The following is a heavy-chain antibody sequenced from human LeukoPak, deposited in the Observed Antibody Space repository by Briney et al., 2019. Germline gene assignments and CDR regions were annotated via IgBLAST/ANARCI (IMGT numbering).Heavy chain of an antibody. CDR2: IRCDGSKK. CDR1: GFTFSSYA. CDR3: AKIPYGDYVLDYYYYMDV. V-gene: IGHV3-30*02. Sequence: GGSLRLSCAASGFTFSSYAMSWVRQAPGKGLEWVAFIRCDGSKKFYADSVKGRFTISRDNSKNTLYLQMYSLRAEDTAVYYCAKIPYGDYVLDYYYYMDVWGKGTTVTISS. J-gene: IGHJ6*03. D-gene: IGHD4-17*01.